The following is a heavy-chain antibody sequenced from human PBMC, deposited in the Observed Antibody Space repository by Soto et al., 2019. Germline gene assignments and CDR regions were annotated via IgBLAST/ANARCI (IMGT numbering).Heavy chain of an antibody. V-gene: IGHV1-3*01. Sequence: ASVKVSCKASGCVSTNYNFHCVRQAPGQSLEWMGRINAANGNTQYSQNFQGRVTFTSDASASTAFMELTNLRFEDKAMYYCATDYGSNMRLWGQGTPVTVSS. CDR3: ATDYGSNMRL. CDR1: GCVSTNYN. J-gene: IGHJ4*02. CDR2: INAANGNT. D-gene: IGHD6-13*01.